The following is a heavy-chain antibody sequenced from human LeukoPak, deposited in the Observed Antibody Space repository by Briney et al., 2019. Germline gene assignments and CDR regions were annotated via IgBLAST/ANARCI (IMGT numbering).Heavy chain of an antibody. J-gene: IGHJ4*02. D-gene: IGHD3-22*01. CDR1: GGSISSYY. CDR2: IYYSGST. V-gene: IGHV4-59*08. CDR3: ARLEEYYYDSSGYYYTYHFDY. Sequence: SETLSLTCTVSGGSISSYYWSWIRQPPGKGLEWVGYIYYSGSTNYNPSLKSRVTISVDTSKNQFSLKLSSVTAADTAVYYCARLEEYYYDSSGYYYTYHFDYWGQGTLVTVSS.